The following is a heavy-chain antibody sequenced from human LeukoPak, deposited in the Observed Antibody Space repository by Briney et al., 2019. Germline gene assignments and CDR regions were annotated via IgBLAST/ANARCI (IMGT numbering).Heavy chain of an antibody. Sequence: ASVKVSCKASGYTFSSYGITWVRQAPGQGLEWMGWISPYNGNTDYAQNLQGRVTVTTDTSTSTAYMELRGLRSDDTAIYFCARGGSGWSSDYWGQGTLVTVSS. CDR3: ARGGSGWSSDY. D-gene: IGHD6-19*01. CDR1: GYTFSSYG. CDR2: ISPYNGNT. V-gene: IGHV1-18*01. J-gene: IGHJ4*02.